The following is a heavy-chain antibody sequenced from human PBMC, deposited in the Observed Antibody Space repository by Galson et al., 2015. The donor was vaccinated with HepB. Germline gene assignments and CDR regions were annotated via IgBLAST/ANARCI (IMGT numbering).Heavy chain of an antibody. Sequence: SVKVSCKASGGTFSSYTISWVRQAPGQGLEWMGRIIPILGIANYAQKFQGRVTITADKSTSTAYMELSSLRSEDTAVYYCARDEYCSGGSCYSLTTNWFDPWGQGTLVTVSS. D-gene: IGHD2-15*01. J-gene: IGHJ5*02. V-gene: IGHV1-69*04. CDR1: GGTFSSYT. CDR2: IIPILGIA. CDR3: ARDEYCSGGSCYSLTTNWFDP.